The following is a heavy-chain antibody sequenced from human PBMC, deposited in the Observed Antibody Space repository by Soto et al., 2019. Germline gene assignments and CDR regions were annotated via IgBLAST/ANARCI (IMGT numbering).Heavy chain of an antibody. CDR3: ARGGAVAGHFDY. Sequence: QVQLQQWGAGLLKPSETLSLTCAVYGGSFSGYYWSWIRQPPGKGLEWIGEINHSGSTNYNPSLKSRVTISVDTSKNRFSTKLSSVTAADPAVYYCARGGAVAGHFDYWGQGTLVTVSS. CDR1: GGSFSGYY. CDR2: INHSGST. V-gene: IGHV4-34*01. J-gene: IGHJ4*02. D-gene: IGHD6-19*01.